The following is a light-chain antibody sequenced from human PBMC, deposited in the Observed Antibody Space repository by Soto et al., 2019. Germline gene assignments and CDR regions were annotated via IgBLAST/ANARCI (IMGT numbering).Light chain of an antibody. J-gene: IGKJ1*01. CDR3: QQANSFPWT. Sequence: DIPLTQSPSSVSASVGDTVTITCRASQGISSWLGWYQQKPGKAPKLLIYAASRVQIGVPPRFSGSESGTDFTLTISSLQPEDSATYYCQQANSFPWTFGQGTKVEIQ. V-gene: IGKV1-12*01. CDR1: QGISSW. CDR2: AAS.